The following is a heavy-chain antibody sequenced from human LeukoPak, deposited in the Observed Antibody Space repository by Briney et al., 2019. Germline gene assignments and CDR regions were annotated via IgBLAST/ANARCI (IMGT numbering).Heavy chain of an antibody. D-gene: IGHD2-2*01. Sequence: GGSLRLSCAASGFTFSSNAMNEVRQAPGKGLEWVSSISSSGSNLYYADSVKGRFTVSRDNAKNLLYLQMNSLRAEDTAVYYRARALVADYWGPGTLVTVSS. V-gene: IGHV3-21*01. CDR2: ISSSGSNL. J-gene: IGHJ4*02. CDR3: ARALVADY. CDR1: GFTFSSNA.